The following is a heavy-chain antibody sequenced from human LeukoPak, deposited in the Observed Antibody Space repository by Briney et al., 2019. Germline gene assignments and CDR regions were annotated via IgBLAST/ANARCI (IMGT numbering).Heavy chain of an antibody. CDR3: ARDGVAVAGTRYYYYYMDV. J-gene: IGHJ6*03. CDR2: IYYSGST. CDR1: GGSISSHY. D-gene: IGHD6-19*01. V-gene: IGHV4-59*11. Sequence: SETLSLTCTVSGGSISSHYWSWIRQPPGKGLEWIGYIYYSGSTNYNPSLKSRDTISVDTSKNQFSLKLSSVTAADTAVYYCARDGVAVAGTRYYYYYMDVWGKGTTVTVSS.